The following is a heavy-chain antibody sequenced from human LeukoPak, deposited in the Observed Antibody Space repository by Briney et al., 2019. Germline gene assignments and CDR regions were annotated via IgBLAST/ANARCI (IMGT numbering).Heavy chain of an antibody. CDR1: GGSISSYY. V-gene: IGHV4-4*07. J-gene: IGHJ4*02. CDR3: AREQSSSTSRCLDY. Sequence: SETLSLTCTVSGGSISSYYWSWIRQPAGKGLEWIGRIYIDGSTNYNPSLKSRVAMSVDTSKNQFSLKLSSVTAADTAVYYCAREQSSSTSRCLDYWGQGTLVTVSS. CDR2: IYIDGST. D-gene: IGHD6-6*01.